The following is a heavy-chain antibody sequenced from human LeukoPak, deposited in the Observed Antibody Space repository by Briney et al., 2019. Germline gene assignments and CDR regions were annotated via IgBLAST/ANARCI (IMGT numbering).Heavy chain of an antibody. CDR3: ARMAEGSYYGMDV. Sequence: GESLKISCKGSGYSFTSYWIGWVRQMPGKGLEWTGIIYPGDSDTRYSPSFQGQVTISADKSISTAYLQWSSLKATDTAMYYCARMAEGSYYGMDVWGQGTTVTVSS. D-gene: IGHD5-24*01. V-gene: IGHV5-51*01. CDR2: IYPGDSDT. CDR1: GYSFTSYW. J-gene: IGHJ6*02.